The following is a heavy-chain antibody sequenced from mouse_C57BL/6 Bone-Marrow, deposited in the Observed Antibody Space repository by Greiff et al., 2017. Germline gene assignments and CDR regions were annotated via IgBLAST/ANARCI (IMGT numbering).Heavy chain of an antibody. V-gene: IGHV14-4*01. CDR1: GFNIKDDY. Sequence: EVQLQQSGAELVRPGASVKLSCTASGFNIKDDYMHWVKQRPEQGLEWIGWIDPENGDTEYASKFQGKATITADTSSNTAYLQLSSLTSEDTAVYYCTREAWFAYWGQGTLVTASA. CDR3: TREAWFAY. CDR2: IDPENGDT. J-gene: IGHJ3*01.